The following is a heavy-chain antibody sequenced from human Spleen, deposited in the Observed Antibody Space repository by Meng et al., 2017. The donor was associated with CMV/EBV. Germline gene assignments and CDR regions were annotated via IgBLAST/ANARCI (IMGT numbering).Heavy chain of an antibody. CDR1: GDSFNTYF. D-gene: IGHD5-24*01. V-gene: IGHV4-34*01. CDR3: AIVEMATIANDY. CDR2: INHSGST. J-gene: IGHJ4*02. Sequence: TCAVYGDSFNTYFCNWIRQPPGKGLEWIGEINHSGSTNYNPSLKSRVTVSIDTSKNQFSLKLSSVTAADTAMYYCAIVEMATIANDYWGQGTLVTVSS.